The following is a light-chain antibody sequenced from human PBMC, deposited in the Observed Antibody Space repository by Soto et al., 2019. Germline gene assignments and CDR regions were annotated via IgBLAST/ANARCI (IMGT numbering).Light chain of an antibody. CDR3: QQYYTSPIT. V-gene: IGKV4-1*01. CDR2: WAS. Sequence: DIVMTQSPDSLAVSLGERATINCKSSQIFLYSSNNKNYLAWYQQKPGQPPKLLIYWASTRESGVPDRFSGSGSGTDFTLTISSLRAEDVAVYYCQQYYTSPITFGQGTRLEIK. J-gene: IGKJ5*01. CDR1: QIFLYSSNNKNY.